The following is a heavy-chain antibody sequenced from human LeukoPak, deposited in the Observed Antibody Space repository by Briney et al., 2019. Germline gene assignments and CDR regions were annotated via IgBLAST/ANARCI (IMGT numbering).Heavy chain of an antibody. CDR2: IYYSGST. CDR1: GGSISSYY. D-gene: IGHD3-3*01. V-gene: IGHV4-59*01. CDR3: ARVMEGDYGAMDV. Sequence: PSETLSLTCTISGGSISSYYWSWLRQPPGKGLEWIGYIYYSGSTTYNPSLKSRVTISVDTSKNQFSLNLSSVTAADTAVYYCARVMEGDYGAMDVWGQGTTVAVSS. J-gene: IGHJ6*02.